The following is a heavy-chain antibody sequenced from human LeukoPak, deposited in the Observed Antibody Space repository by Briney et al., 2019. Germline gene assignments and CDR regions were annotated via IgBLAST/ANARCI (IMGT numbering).Heavy chain of an antibody. V-gene: IGHV1-8*01. CDR3: ARGVTTMIVFYYYGMDV. CDR2: MNPNSGNT. D-gene: IGHD3-22*01. Sequence: GASVNVSCKASGYTFTSFDINWVRQATGQGLEWMGWMNPNSGNTGYAQRFQGRVTMTRNTSISTAYMELSSLRSEDTAVYYCARGVTTMIVFYYYGMDVWGQGTTVTVSS. J-gene: IGHJ6*02. CDR1: GYTFTSFD.